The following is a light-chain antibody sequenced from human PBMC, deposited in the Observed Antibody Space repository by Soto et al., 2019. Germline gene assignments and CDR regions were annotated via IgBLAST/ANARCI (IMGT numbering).Light chain of an antibody. CDR2: DAS. CDR1: QSISSW. Sequence: DIQMTQSPSTLSASVGDRVTITCRASQSISSWLAWYQQKPGKAPKLLVYDASSLESGVPSRFSGSGSGTEFTLTISSLQPDDFATYYCQQYNSYSLTFGQGTKVEI. V-gene: IGKV1-5*01. CDR3: QQYNSYSLT. J-gene: IGKJ1*01.